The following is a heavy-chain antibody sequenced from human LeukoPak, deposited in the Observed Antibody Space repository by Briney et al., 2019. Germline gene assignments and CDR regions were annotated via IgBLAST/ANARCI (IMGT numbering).Heavy chain of an antibody. Sequence: PGGSLRLSCAASGFTFSSYSMNWVRQAPGKGLEWVSSISSSSSYIYYADSVKGRFTISRDNAKNSLYLQMNSLRAEDTAVYYCARDRLSSGWSLGYYYYYYYMDVWGKGTTVTVSS. D-gene: IGHD6-19*01. J-gene: IGHJ6*03. CDR1: GFTFSSYS. CDR2: ISSSSSYI. CDR3: ARDRLSSGWSLGYYYYYYYMDV. V-gene: IGHV3-21*01.